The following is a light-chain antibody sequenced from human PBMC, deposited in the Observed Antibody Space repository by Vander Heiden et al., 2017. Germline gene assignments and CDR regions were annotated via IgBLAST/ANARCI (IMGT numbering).Light chain of an antibody. V-gene: IGLV2-8*01. CDR1: SSDVGGYKY. Sequence: QSALTHPPSASGSPGQSVTIPCTGTSSDVGGYKYVAWYQQHPGKAPKLMIYEVSKRPSGVPDRFSGSKSGNTASLTVSGLQAEDEADYYCNSYAGSNNVVFGGGTKLTVL. CDR3: NSYAGSNNVV. CDR2: EVS. J-gene: IGLJ2*01.